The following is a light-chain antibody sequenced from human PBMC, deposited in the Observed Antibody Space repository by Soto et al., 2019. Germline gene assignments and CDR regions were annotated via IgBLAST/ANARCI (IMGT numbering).Light chain of an antibody. CDR1: SSNIGSNT. V-gene: IGLV1-44*01. Sequence: QSVLTQPPSASGTPGQRVTISCSGGSSNIGSNTVNWYQHLPGTAPKLLIYDNNRRPSGVPDRFSGSKSGASASLSISGLQSEDEADFRCAAWDDSLNGPVFGGGTKLTVL. CDR2: DNN. CDR3: AAWDDSLNGPV. J-gene: IGLJ2*01.